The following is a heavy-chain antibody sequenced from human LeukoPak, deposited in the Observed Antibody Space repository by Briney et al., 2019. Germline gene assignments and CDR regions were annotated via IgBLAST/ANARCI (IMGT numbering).Heavy chain of an antibody. V-gene: IGHV4-34*01. CDR3: ARIVVVPAAALDY. D-gene: IGHD2-2*01. CDR2: IYYSGST. CDR1: GGSFSGYY. Sequence: PSETLSLTCAVYGGSFSGYYWSWIRQPPGKGLEWIGSIYYSGSTYYNPSLKSRVTISVDTSKNQFSLKLSSVTAADTAVYYCARIVVVPAAALDYWGQGTLVTVSS. J-gene: IGHJ4*02.